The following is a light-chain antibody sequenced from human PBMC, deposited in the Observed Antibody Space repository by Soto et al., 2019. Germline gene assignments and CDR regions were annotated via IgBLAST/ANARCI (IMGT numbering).Light chain of an antibody. CDR2: DAS. Sequence: EIVLTQSPGTLSLSPWERATLSCRASQSVSSYLAWYQQKPGQAPRLLIYDASNRATGIPARFSGSGSGTDFTLTISSLEPEDFAVYYCQQRSNWPTFGQGTKVDIK. V-gene: IGKV3-11*01. CDR1: QSVSSY. J-gene: IGKJ1*01. CDR3: QQRSNWPT.